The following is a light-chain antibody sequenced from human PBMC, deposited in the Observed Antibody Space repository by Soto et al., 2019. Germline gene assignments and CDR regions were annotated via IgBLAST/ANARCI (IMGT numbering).Light chain of an antibody. CDR2: DVS. CDR1: NNDVGRYNY. Sequence: QSVLTQPPSASGSPGQSVTISCTGTNNDVGRYNYVSWYQQYPGKAPQVMISDVSERPSGVPDRFSGSKSGNTASLTVSGLRAEDEADYYCSSYAGSNIWVFGGGPKVTVL. J-gene: IGLJ3*02. V-gene: IGLV2-8*01. CDR3: SSYAGSNIWV.